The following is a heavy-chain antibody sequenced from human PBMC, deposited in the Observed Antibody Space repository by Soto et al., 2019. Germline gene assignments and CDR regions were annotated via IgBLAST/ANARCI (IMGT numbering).Heavy chain of an antibody. CDR1: GFTFSSYA. V-gene: IGHV3-23*01. CDR3: AKERGYNYGYDAMDV. D-gene: IGHD5-18*01. CDR2: ISGSGGST. Sequence: EVQLLESGGGLVQPGGSLRLSCAASGFTFSSYAMSWVRQAPGKGLEWVSGISGSGGSTYYADSVKGRFTISRDNSKNTLYLQSNGLRAEDTAGYYCAKERGYNYGYDAMDVWGQGTTVTVSS. J-gene: IGHJ6*02.